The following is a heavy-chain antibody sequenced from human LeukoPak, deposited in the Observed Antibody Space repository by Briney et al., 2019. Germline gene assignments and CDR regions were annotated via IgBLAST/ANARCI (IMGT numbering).Heavy chain of an antibody. V-gene: IGHV3-53*01. CDR3: ARHRALVPAAINPYYYYYYMDV. D-gene: IGHD2-2*02. J-gene: IGHJ6*03. CDR1: GFTVSTNY. CDR2: IYSGGST. Sequence: PGGSLRLSGAASGFTVSTNYMSWLPQAPGKGLEWVSVIYSGGSTYYAGSVKGRFTISRDNSKNTLYLQMNSLRAEDTAVYYCARHRALVPAAINPYYYYYYMDVWGKGTTVTVSS.